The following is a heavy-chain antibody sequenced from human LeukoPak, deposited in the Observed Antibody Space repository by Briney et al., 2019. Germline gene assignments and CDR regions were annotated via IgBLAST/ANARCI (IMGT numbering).Heavy chain of an antibody. CDR2: ISSSSSYI. CDR3: ARRGVLCGGDCYDY. J-gene: IGHJ4*02. V-gene: IGHV3-21*01. Sequence: GGSLRLSCAASGFTFSSYSMNWVPQAPGKGREWVSFISSSSSYIYYADSVKGRFNVSRDNDKNSLYLQMNSLRAEDTAVYYCARRGVLCGGDCYDYWGQGTLVTVSS. D-gene: IGHD2-21*01. CDR1: GFTFSSYS.